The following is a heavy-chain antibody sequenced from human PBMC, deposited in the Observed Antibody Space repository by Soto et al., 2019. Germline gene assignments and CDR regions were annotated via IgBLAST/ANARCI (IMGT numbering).Heavy chain of an antibody. CDR2: IYPGDSDT. CDR1: GYSFTSYW. V-gene: IGHV5-51*01. Sequence: PGESLKTSCKGSGYSFTSYWIGWVRQMPGRGLEWMGIIYPGDSDTRYSPSFQGQVTISADKSISTAYLQWSSLKASDTAMYYCASNNWNYGYYYGMDVWGHGTTVTVSS. J-gene: IGHJ6*02. D-gene: IGHD1-7*01. CDR3: ASNNWNYGYYYGMDV.